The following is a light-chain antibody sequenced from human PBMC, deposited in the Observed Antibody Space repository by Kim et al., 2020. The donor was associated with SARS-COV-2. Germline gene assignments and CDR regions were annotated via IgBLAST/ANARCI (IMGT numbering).Light chain of an antibody. J-gene: IGLJ1*01. Sequence: ELTQPPSTSGTPGQRVTISCSGGSSNIGRNSVNWYRQVPGTAPQLLIYDTNQRPSGVPDRLSGSKSGTSASLAISGLQSEDEADYYCATWDDSLDGFLCGGGTKVTVL. CDR1: SSNIGRNS. CDR3: ATWDDSLDGFL. CDR2: DTN. V-gene: IGLV1-44*01.